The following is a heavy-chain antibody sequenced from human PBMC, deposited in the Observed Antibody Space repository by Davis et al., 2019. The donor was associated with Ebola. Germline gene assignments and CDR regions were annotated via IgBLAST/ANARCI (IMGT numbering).Heavy chain of an antibody. CDR1: VYTFTSYA. Sequence: ASVNVSCKASVYTFTSYAMHWVRQPPGQRREWMEWINAGNGNTKYSQKFQGRVTITRDTSASTAYMELSSLRSEATAVYYCARCSSKAYYYYGMDVWGQGTTVTVSS. J-gene: IGHJ6*02. CDR3: ARCSSKAYYYYGMDV. D-gene: IGHD3-10*02. V-gene: IGHV1-3*01. CDR2: INAGNGNT.